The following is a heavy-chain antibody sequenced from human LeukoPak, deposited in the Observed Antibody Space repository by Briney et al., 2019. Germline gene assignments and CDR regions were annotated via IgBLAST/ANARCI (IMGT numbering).Heavy chain of an antibody. CDR1: GGTFSSYA. CDR3: ATSSVIVVVPQYYFDY. V-gene: IGHV1-69*01. D-gene: IGHD3-22*01. J-gene: IGHJ4*02. CDR2: IIPIFGTA. Sequence: GASVKVSCEASGGTFSSYAISWVRQAPGQGLEWMGGIIPIFGTANYAQKFQGRVTITADESTSTAYMELSSLRSEDTAVYYCATSSVIVVVPQYYFDYWGQGTLVTVSS.